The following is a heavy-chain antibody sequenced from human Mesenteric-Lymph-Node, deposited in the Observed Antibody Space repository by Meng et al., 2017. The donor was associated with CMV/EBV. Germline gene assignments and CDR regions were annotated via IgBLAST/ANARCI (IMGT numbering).Heavy chain of an antibody. CDR1: GFSLTTSGVG. J-gene: IGHJ6*02. Sequence: SGPTLVKPTQTLTLTCTFSGFSLTTSGVGVGWIRQPPGKALEWLAVIYWNDDRRYNPSLRSRLTIIKDTSKNQVVLILTNVDPADTATYYCGNRRDSYDFSGLDVWGQGTTVTVSS. CDR3: GNRRDSYDFSGLDV. CDR2: IYWNDDR. V-gene: IGHV2-5*01. D-gene: IGHD3-16*01.